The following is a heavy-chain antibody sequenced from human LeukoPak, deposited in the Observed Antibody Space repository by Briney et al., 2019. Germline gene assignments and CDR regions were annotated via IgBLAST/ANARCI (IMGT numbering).Heavy chain of an antibody. Sequence: GGSLRLSCAASGFTFSSYGMNWVRQAPGKGLEWVSYISDSSSTIYYADSVKGRLTISRDNAKNSLYLQMNSLRAGDTAVYYCARWGATGYGDYWGQGTLVTVSS. D-gene: IGHD3-9*01. J-gene: IGHJ4*02. V-gene: IGHV3-48*03. CDR2: ISDSSSTI. CDR3: ARWGATGYGDY. CDR1: GFTFSSYG.